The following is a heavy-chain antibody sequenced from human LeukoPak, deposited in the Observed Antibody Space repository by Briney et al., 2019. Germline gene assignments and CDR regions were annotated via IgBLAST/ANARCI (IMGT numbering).Heavy chain of an antibody. CDR2: ISGSGGST. D-gene: IGHD3-16*01. J-gene: IGHJ6*03. Sequence: PGGSLRLSCAASGFTFSSYAMSWVRQAPGKGLEWVSAISGSGGSTYYADSLKGRFTISRDNSKNTLYLQMNSLRAEDTAVYYCAKLGGQEVYNYYVGVWGKGTTVAVSS. CDR3: AKLGGQEVYNYYVGV. V-gene: IGHV3-23*01. CDR1: GFTFSSYA.